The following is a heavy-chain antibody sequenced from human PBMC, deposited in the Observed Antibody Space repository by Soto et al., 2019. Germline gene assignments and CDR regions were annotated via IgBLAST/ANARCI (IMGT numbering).Heavy chain of an antibody. J-gene: IGHJ6*02. Sequence: GASVKVSCKASGGTFNNYPITWVRPAPGQGLEWMGGSIPIFCTANYAQKFQGRVTISVDESKSTAYMELSSLRSEDTALYYCARGRGYSGDDHYYYFDTDVWGQGTTVTVSS. CDR1: GGTFNNYP. CDR3: ARGRGYSGDDHYYYFDTDV. D-gene: IGHD5-12*01. CDR2: SIPIFCTA. V-gene: IGHV1-69*13.